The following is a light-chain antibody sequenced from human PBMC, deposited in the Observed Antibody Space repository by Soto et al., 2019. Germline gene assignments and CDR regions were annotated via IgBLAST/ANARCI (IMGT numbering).Light chain of an antibody. J-gene: IGKJ2*01. CDR3: QHYDNLPYT. CDR2: DAS. V-gene: IGKV1-33*01. Sequence: DIQMTQSPSSLSASVGDRVTITCQASQDISNYLNWYQQKPGKAPKLLIYDASNLETGVPSRFSGSGSGTDFTFTISSLKPEDIATYYCQHYDNLPYTFSQGTKLEIK. CDR1: QDISNY.